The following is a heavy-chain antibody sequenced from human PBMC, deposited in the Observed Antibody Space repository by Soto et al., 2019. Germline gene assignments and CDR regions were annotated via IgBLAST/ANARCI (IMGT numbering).Heavy chain of an antibody. CDR1: GGSLSSYY. D-gene: IGHD3-22*01. V-gene: IGHV4-31*11. Sequence: SETLSLTCVVSGGSLSSYYWSWIRQHPGKGLEWIGYIYYSGSTYYNPSLKSRVTISVDTSKKQFSLKLSSVTAADTAVYYCARDRGYDSSLGLYYWGQGTLVTVSS. CDR3: ARDRGYDSSLGLYY. J-gene: IGHJ4*02. CDR2: IYYSGST.